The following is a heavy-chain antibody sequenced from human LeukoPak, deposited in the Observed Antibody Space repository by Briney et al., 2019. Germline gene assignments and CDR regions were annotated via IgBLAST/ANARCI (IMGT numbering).Heavy chain of an antibody. D-gene: IGHD4-17*01. CDR1: VFTFSNYW. V-gene: IGHV3-23*01. CDR3: AKNRGVGVYGDFDY. J-gene: IGHJ4*02. CDR2: ISARGGDI. Sequence: GGSLRLSCAASVFTFSNYWMSWVRQAPGKGVEGVSGISARGGDIFYADSVKGLFTISRDNSQNTLYLQMNSLGADDAALYYCAKNRGVGVYGDFDYWGQGTLVTVSS.